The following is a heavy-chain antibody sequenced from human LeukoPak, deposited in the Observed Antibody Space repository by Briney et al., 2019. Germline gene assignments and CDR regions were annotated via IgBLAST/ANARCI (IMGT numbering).Heavy chain of an antibody. D-gene: IGHD2-2*01. CDR1: GYTFTSYV. V-gene: IGHV1-18*01. Sequence: ASVKVSCKASGYTFTSYVISWVRQAPGQGLEWMGWISAYNGNTNYAQKLQGRVTMTTDTSTSTAYMELRSLRSDDTAVYYCARDVVHCSSTSCYRDYYYYGMDVWGQGTTVTVSS. CDR3: ARDVVHCSSTSCYRDYYYYGMDV. CDR2: ISAYNGNT. J-gene: IGHJ6*02.